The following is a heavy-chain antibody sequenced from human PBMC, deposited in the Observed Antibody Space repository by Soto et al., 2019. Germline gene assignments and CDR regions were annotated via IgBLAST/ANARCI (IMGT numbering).Heavy chain of an antibody. CDR1: TFTFSTYA. CDR2: INSNGDST. CDR3: ARDPPPPDY. J-gene: IGHJ4*02. Sequence: GGSLRLSCSASTFTFSTYAMHWVRQAPGKRLEYVSAINSNGDSTYYADSVKDRFTISRDNSKNTLYLQMSSLRDEDTAVYYCARDPPPPDYWGQGTLVTVSS. V-gene: IGHV3-64D*08.